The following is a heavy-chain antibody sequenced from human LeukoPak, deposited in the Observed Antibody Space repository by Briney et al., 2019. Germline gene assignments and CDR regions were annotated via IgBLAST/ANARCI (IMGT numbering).Heavy chain of an antibody. CDR1: GGTFSSYA. D-gene: IGHD3-10*01. CDR2: IIPIFGTA. CDR3: ARDRAVLLWFGELFPNDAFDI. Sequence: SVKVSCKASGGTFSSYAISWVRQAPGQGLEWMGGIIPIFGTANYAQKFQGRVTITADESTSTAYMELSSLRSEDTAVYYCARDRAVLLWFGELFPNDAFDIWGQGTMVTVSS. J-gene: IGHJ3*02. V-gene: IGHV1-69*01.